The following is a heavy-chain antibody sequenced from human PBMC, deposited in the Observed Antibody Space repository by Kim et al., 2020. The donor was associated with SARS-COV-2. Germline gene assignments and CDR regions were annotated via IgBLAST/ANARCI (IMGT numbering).Heavy chain of an antibody. Sequence: KRRVTISVDKSKNQFSLKLSSVTAADTAVYYCARVAYDSSGYYPFGFDYWGQGTLVTVSS. CDR3: ARVAYDSSGYYPFGFDY. D-gene: IGHD3-22*01. J-gene: IGHJ4*02. V-gene: IGHV4-4*02.